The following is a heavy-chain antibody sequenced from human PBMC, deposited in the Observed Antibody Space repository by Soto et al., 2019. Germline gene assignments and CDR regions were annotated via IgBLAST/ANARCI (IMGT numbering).Heavy chain of an antibody. CDR1: GLTFSTYV. CDR2: ISGSGSDT. D-gene: IGHD7-27*01. Sequence: EVHLLESGGGSVQPGGSLRLSCAASGLTFSTYVMSWVRQAPGKGLEWVSAISGSGSDTYYAVSVKGRFTISRDNSKNTLVLQMSSLRAEDTAVYYCAKRRGDGYFDLWGRGTLVTVSS. CDR3: AKRRGDGYFDL. J-gene: IGHJ2*01. V-gene: IGHV3-23*01.